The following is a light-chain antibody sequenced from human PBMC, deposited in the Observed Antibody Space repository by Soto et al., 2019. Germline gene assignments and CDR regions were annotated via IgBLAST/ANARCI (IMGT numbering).Light chain of an antibody. Sequence: SQGTLSLPPGERASLSCRASQSVSSSYLAWYQQKPGQAPRLLIYGASSRATGIPDRFSGSGSGTDFTLTISRLEPEAFAVYYWQQYGRSPLLTFGQETRLEIK. J-gene: IGKJ5*01. CDR1: QSVSSSY. V-gene: IGKV3-20*01. CDR3: QQYGRSPLLT. CDR2: GAS.